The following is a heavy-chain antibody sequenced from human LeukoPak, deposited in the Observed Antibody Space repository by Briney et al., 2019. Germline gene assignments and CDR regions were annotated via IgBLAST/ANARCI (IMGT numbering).Heavy chain of an antibody. J-gene: IGHJ4*02. CDR2: INQDGSET. CDR1: GFTFSSYW. D-gene: IGHD2-15*01. Sequence: GGSLRLSCAASGFTFSSYWMSWVRQAPGKGLEWVANINQDGSETYYLDSVKARFTISRDNAKNSMFLQMNSLRADDSAVYYCVGCSGGTCSDFDYWGRGTLVTVSS. CDR3: VGCSGGTCSDFDY. V-gene: IGHV3-7*01.